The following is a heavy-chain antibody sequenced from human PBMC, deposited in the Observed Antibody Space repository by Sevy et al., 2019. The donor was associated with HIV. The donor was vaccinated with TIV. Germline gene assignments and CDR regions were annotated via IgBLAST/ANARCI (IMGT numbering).Heavy chain of an antibody. CDR3: AREVGRFFDY. V-gene: IGHV3-11*01. CDR1: VFSFSDQY. Sequence: GGSLRLSCAASVFSFSDQYMSWIRQAPGKGLEWVSYISSSGSTIYYADSVKGRFTISRDNAKNSLYLQMNSLRDEDTAVYYCAREVGRFFDYWGQGTLVTVSS. CDR2: ISSSGSTI. D-gene: IGHD1-26*01. J-gene: IGHJ4*02.